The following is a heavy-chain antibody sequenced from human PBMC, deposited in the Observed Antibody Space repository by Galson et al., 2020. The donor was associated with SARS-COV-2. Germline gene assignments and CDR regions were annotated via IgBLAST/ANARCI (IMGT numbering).Heavy chain of an antibody. CDR2: ISSSVSTI. J-gene: IGHJ6*02. CDR3: ARDSYCSGESCYGYGMDV. D-gene: IGHD2-15*01. CDR1: GFTFSDYY. Sequence: NSGGSLRLSCAASGFTFSDYYMSWIRQAPGKGLEWVSYISSSVSTIYYADSVKGRFTISRDNAKNSMYLQMNSLRAEGTAVYYCARDSYCSGESCYGYGMDVWGQGTTVTVSS. V-gene: IGHV3-11*01.